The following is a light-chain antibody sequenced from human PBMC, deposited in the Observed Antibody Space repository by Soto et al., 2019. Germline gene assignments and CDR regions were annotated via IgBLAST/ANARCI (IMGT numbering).Light chain of an antibody. J-gene: IGKJ3*01. CDR2: GAS. Sequence: EMLMTQSPGTLSLSPGETATLSCRASQSVSSNYVACFHQKPGQAPRLLIYGASSRATGVPDRFSASGSGTDFTLTISRLEPEDFAVYYCQQYGRSPFTFGPGTKVDIK. V-gene: IGKV3-20*01. CDR3: QQYGRSPFT. CDR1: QSVSSNY.